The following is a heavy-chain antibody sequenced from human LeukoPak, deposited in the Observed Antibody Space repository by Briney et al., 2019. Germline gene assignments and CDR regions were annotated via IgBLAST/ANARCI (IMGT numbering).Heavy chain of an antibody. Sequence: PSETLSLTCAVYGGSFSGYYWSWIRQPPGKGLEWIGEINHSGSTNYNPSLKSRVTISVDTSKNQFSLKLGSVTAADTAVYYCARAPVVAATVFNYFDYWGQGTLVTVSS. V-gene: IGHV4-34*01. CDR1: GGSFSGYY. CDR2: INHSGST. D-gene: IGHD2-15*01. J-gene: IGHJ4*02. CDR3: ARAPVVAATVFNYFDY.